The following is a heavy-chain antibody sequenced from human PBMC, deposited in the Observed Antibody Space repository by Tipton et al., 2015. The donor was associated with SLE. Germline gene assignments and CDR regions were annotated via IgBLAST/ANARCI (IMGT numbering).Heavy chain of an antibody. CDR1: GFTFSTYT. Sequence: GSLRLSCAASGFTFSTYTMTWVRQAPGKGLEWVSSISNSDKYIYYSDSLKGRFTISRDNAKNSLYLQMNRLRAEDTAIYYCAREGAKFYDFWSNYDHYFYLDVWGKGTTVTVSS. D-gene: IGHD3-3*01. CDR2: ISNSDKYI. J-gene: IGHJ6*03. CDR3: AREGAKFYDFWSNYDHYFYLDV. V-gene: IGHV3-21*01.